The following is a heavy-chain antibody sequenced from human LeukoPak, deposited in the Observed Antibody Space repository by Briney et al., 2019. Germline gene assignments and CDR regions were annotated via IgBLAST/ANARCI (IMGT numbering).Heavy chain of an antibody. J-gene: IGHJ6*03. CDR2: INPNSGGT. CDR1: GYTFTGYY. D-gene: IGHD1-1*01. CDR3: ARDRVERPDSTLYYYYYMDV. V-gene: IGHV1-2*02. Sequence: GASVKVSCKASGYTFTGYYMHWVRQAPGQGLEWMGWINPNSGGTNYAQKFQGRVTMTRDTSISTAYMELSRLRSDDTAVYYCARDRVERPDSTLYYYYYMDVWGKGTTVTVSS.